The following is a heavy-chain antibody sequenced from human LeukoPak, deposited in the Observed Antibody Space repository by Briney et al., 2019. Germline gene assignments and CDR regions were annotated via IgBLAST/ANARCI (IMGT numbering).Heavy chain of an antibody. CDR2: IYPGDSDT. CDR1: GYTFSTYW. D-gene: IGHD6-13*01. V-gene: IGHV5-51*01. J-gene: IGHJ4*02. Sequence: GESLKISCKGSGYTFSTYWIGWVRQMPGKGLEWMGIIYPGDSDTRYSPSFQGQVTISADKSISTAYLQWSSLKASDTAMYYCARQVVSIAPADYWGQGTLVTVSS. CDR3: ARQVVSIAPADY.